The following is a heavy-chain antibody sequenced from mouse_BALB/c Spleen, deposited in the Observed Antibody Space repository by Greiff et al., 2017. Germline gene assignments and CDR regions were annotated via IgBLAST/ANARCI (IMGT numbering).Heavy chain of an antibody. D-gene: IGHD1-1*01. Sequence: EVKLMESGPSLVKPSQTLSLTCSVTGDSITSGYWNWIRKFPGNKLEYMGYISYSGSTYYNPSLKSRISITRDTSKNQYYLQLNSVTTEDTATYYCARFYYGSSSWAMDYWGQGTSVTVSS. CDR1: GDSITSGY. CDR2: ISYSGST. CDR3: ARFYYGSSSWAMDY. J-gene: IGHJ4*01. V-gene: IGHV3-8*02.